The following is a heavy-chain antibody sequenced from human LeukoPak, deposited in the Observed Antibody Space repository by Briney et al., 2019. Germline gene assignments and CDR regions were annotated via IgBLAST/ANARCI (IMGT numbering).Heavy chain of an antibody. CDR1: GFSLTTSGVG. CDR3: VHRDTAMVTGYFDY. D-gene: IGHD5-18*01. V-gene: IGHV2-5*02. CDR2: IYWDDDK. J-gene: IGHJ4*02. Sequence: ESGPALVKPTQTLTLTCTFSGFSLTTSGVGVGWIRQPPGKALECLALIYWDDDKRYSPSLKSRLTIAKDTSKNQVTLTMTNMDPVDTATYYCVHRDTAMVTGYFDYWGQGTLVTVSS.